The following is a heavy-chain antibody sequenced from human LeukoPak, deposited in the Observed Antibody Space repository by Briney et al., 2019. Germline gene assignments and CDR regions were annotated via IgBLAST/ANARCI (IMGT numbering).Heavy chain of an antibody. Sequence: PGGSLRLSCAASGFTFSGSAIHWVRQASGKGLEWVGRIRSKANNYATAYATSVKGRFTLSRDDSKNTAYLQMNSLKTEDTAVYYCIRGAASGSYYGFDVCGQGATVTVSS. CDR2: IRSKANNYAT. J-gene: IGHJ6*02. V-gene: IGHV3-73*01. CDR1: GFTFSGSA. CDR3: IRGAASGSYYGFDV. D-gene: IGHD1-26*01.